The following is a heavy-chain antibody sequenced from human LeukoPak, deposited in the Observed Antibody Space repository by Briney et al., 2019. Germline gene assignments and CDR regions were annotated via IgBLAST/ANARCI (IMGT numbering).Heavy chain of an antibody. CDR3: ARVVGGVGLDY. CDR1: GGSISGYY. Sequence: PSETLSLTCTVSGGSISGYYWTWIRQPPGEALEYIGCIYYTGSTNYNPSLNSRVTISIDTPKNQFALKLSSVTAADTAVHYCARVVGGVGLDYWGQGTLVTVSS. J-gene: IGHJ4*02. CDR2: IYYTGST. V-gene: IGHV4-59*01. D-gene: IGHD3-16*01.